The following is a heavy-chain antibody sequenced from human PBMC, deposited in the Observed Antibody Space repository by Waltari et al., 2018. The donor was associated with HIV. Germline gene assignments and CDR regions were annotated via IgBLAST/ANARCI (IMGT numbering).Heavy chain of an antibody. Sequence: QLQLVQSGSEFKKPGASVQVSCKASGYTFTHYALNWVRQAPGQGLEWMGWINTNTGNPIYAQGFTGRFVFSLDTSVSTAYLQISSLKAEDTAVYYCARITMTLGRGMDVWGQGTTVTVSS. CDR3: ARITMTLGRGMDV. J-gene: IGHJ6*02. CDR2: INTNTGNP. CDR1: GYTFTHYA. D-gene: IGHD3-10*01. V-gene: IGHV7-4-1*02.